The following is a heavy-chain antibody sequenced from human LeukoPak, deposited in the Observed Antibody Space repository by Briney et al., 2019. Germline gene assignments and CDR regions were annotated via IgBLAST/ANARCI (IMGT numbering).Heavy chain of an antibody. CDR2: IYHSGST. CDR3: ARERAIAVARLAIDY. D-gene: IGHD6-19*01. V-gene: IGHV4-30-2*01. CDR1: GGSISSGGYY. Sequence: PSQTLSLTCSVSGGSISSGGYYWSWIRQPPGKGLEWIGYIYHSGSTYYNPSLKSRVTISVDTSKNQFSLKLSSVTAADTAVYYCARERAIAVARLAIDYWGQGTLVTVSS. J-gene: IGHJ4*02.